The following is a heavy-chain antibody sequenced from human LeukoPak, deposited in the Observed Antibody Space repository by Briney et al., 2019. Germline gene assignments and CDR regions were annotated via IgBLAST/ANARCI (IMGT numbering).Heavy chain of an antibody. Sequence: GESLQISCKGSGYSFTSYWIGWVRQMPGKGLEWMGIIYPGDSDTRYSPSFQGQVTISADKSISTAYLQWSSLKASDTAMYYCARHRSTSSSYYYYYLDVWGKGTTVTVSS. V-gene: IGHV5-51*01. D-gene: IGHD2-2*01. CDR2: IYPGDSDT. CDR3: ARHRSTSSSYYYYYLDV. J-gene: IGHJ6*03. CDR1: GYSFTSYW.